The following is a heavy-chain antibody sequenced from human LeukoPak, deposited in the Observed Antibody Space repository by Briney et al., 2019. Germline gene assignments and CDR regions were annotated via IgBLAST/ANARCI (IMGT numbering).Heavy chain of an antibody. Sequence: GGSLRLSCAASGFTFSSYSMNWVRQAPGKGLEWVSSISSSSSYIYYADSVKGRFTISRDNAKNSLYLQMNSLRAEDTAVYYCARLAAAYRFDYWGQGTLVTVSS. V-gene: IGHV3-21*01. CDR1: GFTFSSYS. CDR3: ARLAAAYRFDY. CDR2: ISSSSSYI. J-gene: IGHJ4*02. D-gene: IGHD6-13*01.